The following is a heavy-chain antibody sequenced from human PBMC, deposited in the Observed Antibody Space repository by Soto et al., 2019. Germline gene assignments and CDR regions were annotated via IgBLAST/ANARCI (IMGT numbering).Heavy chain of an antibody. V-gene: IGHV1-18*01. CDR1: GYTFTSYG. Sequence: QVQLVQSGSEIKKPGASVKVSCKAFGYTFTSYGIGWVRQAPGQGLEWMGWISVYNDNTNYTQKFQCRDTMTTETSSSTAYMELRSLKSDDTAVDSCARIGFDGHWGQGTLVTVSS. CDR2: ISVYNDNT. J-gene: IGHJ1*01. CDR3: ARIGFDGH. D-gene: IGHD3-9*01.